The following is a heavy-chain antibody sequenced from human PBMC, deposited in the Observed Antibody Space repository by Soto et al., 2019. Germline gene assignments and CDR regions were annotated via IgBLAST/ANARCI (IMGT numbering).Heavy chain of an antibody. CDR2: ISGSGGST. J-gene: IGHJ4*02. CDR1: GFTFSSYA. D-gene: IGHD3-9*01. Sequence: GGSLRLSCADSGFTFSSYAMSWVRQAPGKGLEWVSAISGSGGSTYYADSVKGRFTISRDNSKNTLYLQMNSLRAEDTAVYYCAKGFDILTGYYLGGFFDYWGQGTLVTVSS. CDR3: AKGFDILTGYYLGGFFDY. V-gene: IGHV3-23*01.